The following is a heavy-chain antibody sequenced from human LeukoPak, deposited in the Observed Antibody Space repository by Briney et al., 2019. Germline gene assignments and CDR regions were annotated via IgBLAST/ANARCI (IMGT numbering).Heavy chain of an antibody. CDR3: ARGWLAGDYGDYTEHIDY. CDR1: GGSISSYY. V-gene: IGHV4-59*01. CDR2: IYHSGST. J-gene: IGHJ4*02. Sequence: PSETLSLTCTVSGGSISSYYWSWIRQPPGKGLEWIGSIYHSGSTYYNPSLKSRVTISVDTSKNQFSLKLSSVTAADPAVYYCARGWLAGDYGDYTEHIDYWGQGTLVTVSS. D-gene: IGHD4-17*01.